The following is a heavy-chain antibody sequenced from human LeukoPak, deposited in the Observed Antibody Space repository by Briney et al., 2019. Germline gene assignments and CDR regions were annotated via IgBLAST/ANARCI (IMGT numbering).Heavy chain of an antibody. J-gene: IGHJ4*02. Sequence: GGSLRLSCAASGFTFSSYAMSWVRQAPGKGLEWVSGISWNSVTMDYADSVKGRFTISRDNAKNSLYLQMNSLRAEDTALYYCAKEGRAFDYWGQGTLVTVSS. V-gene: IGHV3-9*01. CDR3: AKEGRAFDY. CDR2: ISWNSVTM. CDR1: GFTFSSYA.